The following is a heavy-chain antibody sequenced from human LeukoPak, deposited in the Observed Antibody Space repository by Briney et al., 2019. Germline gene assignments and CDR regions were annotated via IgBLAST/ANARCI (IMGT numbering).Heavy chain of an antibody. CDR2: ISSSSSHI. Sequence: GGSLRLSCAASGFTFSSYTMNWVRQAPGKGLEYVSSISSSSSHIYYADSVKGRFTISRDNTKSSLYLQMNSLRAQDMAVYYCARGYCGGDCYGDWGQGTLVTVSS. CDR1: GFTFSSYT. D-gene: IGHD2-21*02. CDR3: ARGYCGGDCYGD. J-gene: IGHJ1*01. V-gene: IGHV3-21*01.